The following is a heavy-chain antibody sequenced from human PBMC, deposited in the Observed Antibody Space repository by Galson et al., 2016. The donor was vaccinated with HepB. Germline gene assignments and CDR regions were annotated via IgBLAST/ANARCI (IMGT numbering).Heavy chain of an antibody. J-gene: IGHJ4*02. Sequence: SLRLSCAASGYTFSKAWFAWVRQAPGKGLEWVGRIRPQRDRKTPVYAAPVEGRFTISRDDSKNTLYLQMNSLTTEDTALYYCYGHLDYWGRGTLVTVSS. CDR1: GYTFSKAW. CDR2: IRPQRDRKTP. CDR3: YGHLDY. D-gene: IGHD4-17*01. V-gene: IGHV3-15*01.